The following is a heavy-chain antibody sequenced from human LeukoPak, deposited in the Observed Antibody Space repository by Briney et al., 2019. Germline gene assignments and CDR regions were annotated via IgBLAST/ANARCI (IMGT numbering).Heavy chain of an antibody. Sequence: SQTLSLTCAISGDSVSSDSAAWNWIRQSPSRSLEWLGRTYYRSYMSRWYDDYAVSVKGRIAINPDTAKNQFSLQLNSVTPEDTAVYYCARGISGVTVSLFEYWGQGTLVTVSS. CDR2: TYYRSYMSRWYD. V-gene: IGHV6-1*01. J-gene: IGHJ4*02. CDR1: GDSVSSDSAA. CDR3: ARGISGVTVSLFEY. D-gene: IGHD3-10*01.